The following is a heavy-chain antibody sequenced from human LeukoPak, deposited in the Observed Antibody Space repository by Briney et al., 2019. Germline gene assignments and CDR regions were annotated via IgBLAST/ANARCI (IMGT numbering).Heavy chain of an antibody. CDR3: ARAGPDYYDSSGYPTWGAFDI. Sequence: GGSLRLSCAASGFTVSSNYMSWVRQAPGKGLEWVSVIYSGGSTYYADSVKGRFTISSDNSKNTLYLQMNSLRAEETAVYYCARAGPDYYDSSGYPTWGAFDIWGQGTMVTVSS. CDR2: IYSGGST. D-gene: IGHD3-22*01. V-gene: IGHV3-66*02. J-gene: IGHJ3*02. CDR1: GFTVSSNY.